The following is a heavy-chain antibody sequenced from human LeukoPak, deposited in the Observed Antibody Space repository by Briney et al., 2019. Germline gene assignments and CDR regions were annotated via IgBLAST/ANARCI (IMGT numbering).Heavy chain of an antibody. Sequence: PSETLSLTCTVSHGSISSFYWSWIRQPPGKGLEWIGYISYSGSTEYNPSLKSRVTISVDTSKNQFTLKLSSITAADTAVYYCARDLGYSSSSGNFDYWGQGTLVTVSS. CDR1: HGSISSFY. D-gene: IGHD6-6*01. V-gene: IGHV4-59*01. CDR2: ISYSGST. CDR3: ARDLGYSSSSGNFDY. J-gene: IGHJ4*02.